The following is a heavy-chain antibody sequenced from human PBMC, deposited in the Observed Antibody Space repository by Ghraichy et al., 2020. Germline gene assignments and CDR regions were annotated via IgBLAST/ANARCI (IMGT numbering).Heavy chain of an antibody. Sequence: GGSLRLSCEASGFNFNDFRMNWVRQAPGKGLEWVASIKYDGIEKYYFESVRGRFTIFRDNAKNSLYLQMNSLWPDDTAVYYCARDHVAPGVIFDSWGQGTLVTVSS. CDR2: IKYDGIEK. CDR1: GFNFNDFR. D-gene: IGHD6-13*01. V-gene: IGHV3-7*03. CDR3: ARDHVAPGVIFDS. J-gene: IGHJ4*02.